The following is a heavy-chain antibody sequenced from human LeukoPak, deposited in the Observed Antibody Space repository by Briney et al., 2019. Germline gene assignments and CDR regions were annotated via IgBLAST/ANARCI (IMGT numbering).Heavy chain of an antibody. CDR3: ARDSDYGDYGLVVDY. V-gene: IGHV1-69*04. Sequence: SVKVSCKASGGTFSSYAISWVRQAPGQGLEWVGRIIPILGIANYSQKFQGRVTITADKSTSTAYMELSSLRSEDTAVYYCARDSDYGDYGLVVDYWGQGTLVTVSS. CDR1: GGTFSSYA. CDR2: IIPILGIA. D-gene: IGHD4-17*01. J-gene: IGHJ4*02.